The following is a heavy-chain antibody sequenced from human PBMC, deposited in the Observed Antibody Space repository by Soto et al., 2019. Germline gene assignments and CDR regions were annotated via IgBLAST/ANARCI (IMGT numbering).Heavy chain of an antibody. CDR2: ISSSSGYI. CDR1: GFTFSSYS. D-gene: IGHD6-6*01. J-gene: IGHJ6*02. CDR3: AREQAARKENGMDV. V-gene: IGHV3-21*01. Sequence: EVQLVESGGGLVKPGGSLRLSCAASGFTFSSYSMNWVRQAPGKGLEWVSSISSSSGYIYYADSVKGRFTISRNNAKKSLYLQMNSLRAEDTALYYCAREQAARKENGMDVWGQGTTVTVSS.